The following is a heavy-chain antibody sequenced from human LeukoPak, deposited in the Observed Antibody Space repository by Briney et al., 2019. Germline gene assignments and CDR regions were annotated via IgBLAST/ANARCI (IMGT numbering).Heavy chain of an antibody. CDR2: INPNSGGT. J-gene: IGHJ4*02. CDR3: ARVRQWLALTAPFDY. V-gene: IGHV1-2*02. CDR1: GYTFTGYY. Sequence: ASVKVSCTASGYTFTGYYMHWVRQAPGQGLEWMGWINPNSGGTNYAQKFQGRVTMTRDTSISTAYMELSRLRSDDTAVYYCARVRQWLALTAPFDYWGQGTLVTVSS. D-gene: IGHD6-19*01.